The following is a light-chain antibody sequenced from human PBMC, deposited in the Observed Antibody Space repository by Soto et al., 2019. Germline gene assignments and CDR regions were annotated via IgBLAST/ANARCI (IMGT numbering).Light chain of an antibody. J-gene: IGKJ5*01. CDR1: QRIGTH. CDR2: DAS. V-gene: IGKV1-13*02. Sequence: IQMTQSPSSLSASVGHSVTITCRASQRIGTHINWYQQKPGKAPKFLIYDASSLESGVPSRFSGSGSGTEFTLTISSRQPDDFATYYGQQYQSDLSTFGQGTRLEIK. CDR3: QQYQSDLST.